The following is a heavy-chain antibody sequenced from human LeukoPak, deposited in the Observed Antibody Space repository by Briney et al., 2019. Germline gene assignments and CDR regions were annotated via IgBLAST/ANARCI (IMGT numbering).Heavy chain of an antibody. Sequence: GGSLRLSCAASGFTFSSYSMNWVRQAPGKGLEWVSYISSSSSTIYYADSVKGRFTISRDNAKNSLYLQMNSLRAEDTAVYYCARDRYYDSSGYYGGVDYWGQGTLVTVSS. V-gene: IGHV3-48*01. D-gene: IGHD3-22*01. CDR1: GFTFSSYS. CDR3: ARDRYYDSSGYYGGVDY. CDR2: ISSSSSTI. J-gene: IGHJ4*02.